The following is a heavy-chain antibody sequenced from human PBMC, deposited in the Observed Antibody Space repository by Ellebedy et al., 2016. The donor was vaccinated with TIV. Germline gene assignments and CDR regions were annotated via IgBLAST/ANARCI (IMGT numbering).Heavy chain of an antibody. V-gene: IGHV4-34*01. CDR3: ARARGLTDAFDI. Sequence: SETLSLTXAVYGGSFSGYYWSWIRQPPGKGLEWIGEINHSGSTNYNPSLKSRVTISVDTSKNQFSLKLSSVTAADTAVYYCARARGLTDAFDIWGQGTMVTVSS. CDR2: INHSGST. J-gene: IGHJ3*02. CDR1: GGSFSGYY. D-gene: IGHD3-9*01.